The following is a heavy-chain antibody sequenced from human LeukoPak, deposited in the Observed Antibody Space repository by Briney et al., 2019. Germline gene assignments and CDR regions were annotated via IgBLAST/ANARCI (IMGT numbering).Heavy chain of an antibody. D-gene: IGHD2-2*01. Sequence: GGSLRLSFAASGFTFSSYGMHWVRQAPGKGLEWVAFIRYDGSNKYYADSVKGRFTISRDNSKNTLYLQMNSLRAEDTAVYYCANLCGSTSCYPYGGTFDYWGQGTLVTVSS. CDR1: GFTFSSYG. CDR3: ANLCGSTSCYPYGGTFDY. V-gene: IGHV3-30*02. CDR2: IRYDGSNK. J-gene: IGHJ4*02.